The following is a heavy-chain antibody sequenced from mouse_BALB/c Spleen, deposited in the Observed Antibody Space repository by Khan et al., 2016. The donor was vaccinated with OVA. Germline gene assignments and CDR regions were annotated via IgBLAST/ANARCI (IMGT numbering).Heavy chain of an antibody. CDR3: ARAYYRYGGYYAMDY. D-gene: IGHD2-14*01. CDR1: GFSLSRYN. J-gene: IGHJ4*01. CDR2: IWGGGGT. V-gene: IGHV2-6-4*01. Sequence: QVQLQQPGPGLVAPSQSLSITCTVSGFSLSRYNVHWVRQPPGKGLEWLGMIWGGGGTDYNSALKSRLSISKDNSKSQVFLKMNSLQTDDTALYYWARAYYRYGGYYAMDYWGQGTSVTVSS.